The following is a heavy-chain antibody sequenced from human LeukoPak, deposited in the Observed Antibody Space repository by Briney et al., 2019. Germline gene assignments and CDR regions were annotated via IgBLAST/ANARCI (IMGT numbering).Heavy chain of an antibody. Sequence: SETLSLTCTVSGGSISSGDYYWSWLRQPPGKGLEWIGHIYYSGSTYYNPSHKSRVTISIHTSKNQYSLKLTSVTSADTAVYYGAGDYGYLLTGIRFDLGGEGTLVTVSS. V-gene: IGHV4-30-4*01. D-gene: IGHD3-10*01. CDR3: AGDYGYLLTGIRFDL. CDR2: IYYSGST. J-gene: IGHJ4*02. CDR1: GGSISSGDYY.